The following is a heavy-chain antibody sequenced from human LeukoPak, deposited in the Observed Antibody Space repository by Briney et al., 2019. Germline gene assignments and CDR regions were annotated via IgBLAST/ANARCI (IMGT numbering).Heavy chain of an antibody. CDR3: ARTYCIGSSCPGVFEY. D-gene: IGHD2-15*01. J-gene: IGHJ4*02. CDR2: IKEDGSER. V-gene: IGHV3-7*03. Sequence: GGSLRLSCEGSAFIFSGHWMNWVRQTPGKGLEWVASIKEDGSERQYVDSVKGRFSISRDNTKGSLFLQLNSLRAEDTAVYYCARTYCIGSSCPGVFEYWGQGTLVTVSS. CDR1: AFIFSGHW.